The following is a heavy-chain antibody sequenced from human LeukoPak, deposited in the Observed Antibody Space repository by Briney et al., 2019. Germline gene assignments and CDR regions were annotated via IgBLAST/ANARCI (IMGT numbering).Heavy chain of an antibody. Sequence: EASVKVSCKASGGTFSSYAISWVRQAPGQGLEWMGGMIPIFGTANYAQKFQGRVTITTDESTSTAYMELSSLRSEDTAVYYCARDSYDSSGYFSQDAFDIWGQGTMVTVSS. CDR1: GGTFSSYA. J-gene: IGHJ3*02. CDR3: ARDSYDSSGYFSQDAFDI. CDR2: MIPIFGTA. V-gene: IGHV1-69*05. D-gene: IGHD3-22*01.